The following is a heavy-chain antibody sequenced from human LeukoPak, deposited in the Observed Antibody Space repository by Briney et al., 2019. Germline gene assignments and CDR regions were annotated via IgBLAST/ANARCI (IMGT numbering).Heavy chain of an antibody. CDR3: AREVSGNSVPNWFDP. J-gene: IGHJ5*02. D-gene: IGHD4-23*01. CDR2: IYSGGST. V-gene: IGHV3-53*01. CDR1: GFTVSSNY. Sequence: GGSLRLSCAASGFTVSSNYMSWVRQAPGKGLEWVSVIYSGGSTYYADSVKGRFTISRDNSKNTLYLQMNSLRAEDTAVYYCAREVSGNSVPNWFDPWGQGTLVTVSS.